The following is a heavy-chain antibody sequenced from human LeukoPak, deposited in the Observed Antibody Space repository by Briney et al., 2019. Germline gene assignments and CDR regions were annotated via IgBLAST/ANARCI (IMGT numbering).Heavy chain of an antibody. CDR3: ARETVAGTFDY. CDR2: ISSSADIV. CDR1: GFTFSEYY. V-gene: IGHV3-11*01. J-gene: IGHJ4*02. D-gene: IGHD6-19*01. Sequence: NPGGSLRLSCATSGFTFSEYYMSWIRQAPGMGLEWVSDISSSADIVSYGVSVRGRFTISRDNGDNSLFLQMNSLRPDDTAVYFCARETVAGTFDYWSQGTLVTVSS.